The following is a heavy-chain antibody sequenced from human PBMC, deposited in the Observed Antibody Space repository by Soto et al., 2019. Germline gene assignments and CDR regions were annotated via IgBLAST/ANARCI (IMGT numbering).Heavy chain of an antibody. CDR1: GGSISSSRYY. V-gene: IGHV4-39*01. CDR3: ARRAVTTHFDY. D-gene: IGHD4-17*01. J-gene: IGHJ4*02. CDR2: IYYSGST. Sequence: QLQLQESGPGLVKPSETLSLTCTVSGGSISSSRYYWGWIRQPPGKGLEWIGSIYYSGSTYYNPSLKSRVTISVDTSKNQFSLKLSSVTAADTAVYYCARRAVTTHFDYWGQGTLVTVSS.